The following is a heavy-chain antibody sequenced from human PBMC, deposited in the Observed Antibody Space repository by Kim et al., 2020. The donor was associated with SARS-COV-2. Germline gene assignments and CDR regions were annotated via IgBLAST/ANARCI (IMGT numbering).Heavy chain of an antibody. V-gene: IGHV4-4*08. Sequence: NPALERRGTISRDTSKNHVSLKLTSVTAADTAIYYCARWACSGGSCYFDYWGQGTLVTVSS. J-gene: IGHJ4*02. D-gene: IGHD2-15*01. CDR3: ARWACSGGSCYFDY.